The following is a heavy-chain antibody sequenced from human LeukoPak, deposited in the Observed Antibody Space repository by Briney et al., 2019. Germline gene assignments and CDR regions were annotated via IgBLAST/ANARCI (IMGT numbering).Heavy chain of an antibody. J-gene: IGHJ4*02. CDR2: IKYDGTHK. D-gene: IGHD3-22*01. CDR1: GFSFSSYW. V-gene: IGHV3-7*01. CDR3: ASSHDSSGND. Sequence: GGSLRLSCVASGFSFSSYWMAWVRQAPGKGLEWVANIKYDGTHKFYADSVKGRFTISRDNAKNSLFLEMNSLRADDTAVYFCASSHDSSGNDWGQGTLVAVSS.